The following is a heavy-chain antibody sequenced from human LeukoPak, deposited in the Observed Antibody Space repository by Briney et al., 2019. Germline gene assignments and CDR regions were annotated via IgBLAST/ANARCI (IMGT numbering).Heavy chain of an antibody. Sequence: GGTLRLSCAASGFTFSSYGMRWVRQAPGKGLEWVSAISGSGGSTYYADSVKGRFTISRDNSKNTLYLQMNSLRAEDTAVYYCAKGGGVYYYGSGSYPTGDYYYYMDVWGKGTTVTVSS. CDR2: ISGSGGST. J-gene: IGHJ6*03. D-gene: IGHD3-10*01. CDR1: GFTFSSYG. CDR3: AKGGGVYYYGSGSYPTGDYYYYMDV. V-gene: IGHV3-23*01.